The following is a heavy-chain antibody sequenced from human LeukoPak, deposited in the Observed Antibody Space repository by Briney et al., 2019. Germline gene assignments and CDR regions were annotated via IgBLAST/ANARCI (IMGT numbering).Heavy chain of an antibody. Sequence: SETLSLTCAVYGGSFSGYYWSWIRQPPGKGLEWIGEINHSGSTNYNPSLKSRVTISVDTSKNQFSLKLSSVTAADTAVYYCARLLGTHKIVVVPAAIRQSYYYGMDVWGQGTTVTVSS. D-gene: IGHD2-2*02. CDR2: INHSGST. V-gene: IGHV4-34*01. J-gene: IGHJ6*02. CDR3: ARLLGTHKIVVVPAAIRQSYYYGMDV. CDR1: GGSFSGYY.